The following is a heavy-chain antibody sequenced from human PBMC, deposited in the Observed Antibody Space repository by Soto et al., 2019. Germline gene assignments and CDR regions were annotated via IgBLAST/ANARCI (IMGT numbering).Heavy chain of an antibody. J-gene: IGHJ4*02. Sequence: EVQLVESGGDLVQPGGSLRLSCAASGFTFSSYWMSWVRQSPGKGLEWVASMNKHGSDIQYVDSVRGRFTISRDNARNLLYLQMNNLRVEDPAIYYCATDTYCPATCYRGHGNWGQGTLVTVSS. CDR2: MNKHGSDI. V-gene: IGHV3-7*03. CDR1: GFTFSSYW. CDR3: ATDTYCPATCYRGHGN. D-gene: IGHD2-8*02.